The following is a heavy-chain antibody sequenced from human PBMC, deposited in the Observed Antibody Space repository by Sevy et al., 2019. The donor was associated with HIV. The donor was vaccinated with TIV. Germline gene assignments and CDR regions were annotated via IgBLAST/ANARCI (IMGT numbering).Heavy chain of an antibody. V-gene: IGHV4-59*01. D-gene: IGHD6-13*01. CDR3: ARESIGAGGDFDY. J-gene: IGHJ4*02. Sequence: SETLSLTCTVSGGSISNYFWSWIRQPPGKGLEWIGYIYYSGSTNYNPSLKSRVTISVETSKNQFSLKLSSVTAADTALYYCARESIGAGGDFDYWGQGTLVTVSS. CDR2: IYYSGST. CDR1: GGSISNYF.